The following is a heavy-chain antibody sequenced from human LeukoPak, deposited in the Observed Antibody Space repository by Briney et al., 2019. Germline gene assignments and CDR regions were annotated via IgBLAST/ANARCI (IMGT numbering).Heavy chain of an antibody. CDR1: GYTFTGYY. CDR3: ARDLRACGGDCYHLDY. V-gene: IGHV1-2*02. D-gene: IGHD2-21*01. J-gene: IGHJ4*02. Sequence: ASVKVSCKASGYTFTGYYMHWVRQAPGQGLEWMGWINPNSGGTNYAQKFQGRVTMTRDTSISTAYMELSRLRSDDTAVYYSARDLRACGGDCYHLDYWGQGTLVTVSS. CDR2: INPNSGGT.